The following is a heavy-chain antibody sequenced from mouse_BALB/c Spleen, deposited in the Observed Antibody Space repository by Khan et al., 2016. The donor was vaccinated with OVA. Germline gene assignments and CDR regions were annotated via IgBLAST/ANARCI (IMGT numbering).Heavy chain of an antibody. J-gene: IGHJ4*01. CDR1: GFSLTSYG. CDR3: AKWVNSYYAMDY. V-gene: IGHV2-3*01. CDR2: IWGGGST. Sequence: VQLVETGPGLVAPSQSLSITCTVSGFSLTSYGVNWVRQPPGKGLEWLGVIWGGGSTNSHSTLKSRLSISKDNSKSQVFLKLNSLQTDDTATYYCAKWVNSYYAMDYWGQGTSVTVS. D-gene: IGHD1-3*01.